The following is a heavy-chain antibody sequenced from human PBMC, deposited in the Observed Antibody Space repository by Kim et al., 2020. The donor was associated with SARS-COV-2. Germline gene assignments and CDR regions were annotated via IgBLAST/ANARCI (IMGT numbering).Heavy chain of an antibody. CDR1: GYTFTDSA. J-gene: IGHJ4*02. CDR3: ARSQVDHNYFAY. CDR2: INTNTDNP. Sequence: ASVKVSCKASGYTFTDSAINWVRQAPGQGLEWVAWINTNTDNPTHGQGFTGRFVFSVDTSVSTAYLQISSLKTEDTAVYYCARSQVDHNYFAYWGQGTLVTVSA. V-gene: IGHV7-4-1*02.